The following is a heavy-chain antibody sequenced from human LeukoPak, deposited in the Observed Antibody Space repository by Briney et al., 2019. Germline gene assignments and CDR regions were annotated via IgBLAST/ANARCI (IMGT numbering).Heavy chain of an antibody. CDR1: GGSFSGYY. J-gene: IGHJ4*02. CDR3: ARDILVGSNGSLPFDY. Sequence: SETLSLTCAVYGGSFSGYYWSWIRQPPGKGLEWIGEINHSGSTNYNPSLKSRVTISVDTSKNQFSLKLSSVTAADTAVYYCARDILVGSNGSLPFDYWGQGTLVTVSS. V-gene: IGHV4-34*01. CDR2: INHSGST. D-gene: IGHD3-22*01.